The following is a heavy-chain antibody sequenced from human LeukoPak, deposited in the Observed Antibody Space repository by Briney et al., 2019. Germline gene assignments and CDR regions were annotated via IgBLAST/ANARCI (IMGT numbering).Heavy chain of an antibody. Sequence: SETLSLTCTVSGGSISSYYWSWIRQPPGKGLEWIGEINHSGSTNYNPSLKSRVTISVDTSKNQFSLKLSSVTAADTAVYYCARGVSSGGSYYFDYWGQGTLVTVSS. CDR2: INHSGST. CDR1: GGSISSYY. CDR3: ARGVSSGGSYYFDY. J-gene: IGHJ4*02. D-gene: IGHD1-26*01. V-gene: IGHV4-34*01.